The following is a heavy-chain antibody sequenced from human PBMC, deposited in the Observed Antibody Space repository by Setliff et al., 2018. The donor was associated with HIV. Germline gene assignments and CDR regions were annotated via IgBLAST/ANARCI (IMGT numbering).Heavy chain of an antibody. V-gene: IGHV5-51*01. CDR3: AKHGFERKSPYNWFDS. Sequence: PGESLKISCQASGYSFTNYWIGWVRQMPGKGLEWIGVIYPGDFVTRYGPSFQGQVTISADKSINTAYLRWRSLRASDTAIYFCAKHGFERKSPYNWFDSWGQGTLVTVSS. D-gene: IGHD3-16*01. CDR2: IYPGDFVT. J-gene: IGHJ5*01. CDR1: GYSFTNYW.